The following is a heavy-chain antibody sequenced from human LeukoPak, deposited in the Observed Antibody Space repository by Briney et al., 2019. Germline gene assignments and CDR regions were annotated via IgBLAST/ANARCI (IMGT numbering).Heavy chain of an antibody. CDR2: ISGRGSST. D-gene: IGHD1-1*01. CDR1: GFTFNTYA. Sequence: PGGSLRLSCAASGFTFNTYAVSRVRQAPGKGLEWVSSISGRGSSTYYADSVKGRFTISRDNSKNTLSLQMNSLRPEDTAVYYCAKGRLEPLYFDYYGQGTLVTVSS. J-gene: IGHJ4*02. CDR3: AKGRLEPLYFDY. V-gene: IGHV3-23*01.